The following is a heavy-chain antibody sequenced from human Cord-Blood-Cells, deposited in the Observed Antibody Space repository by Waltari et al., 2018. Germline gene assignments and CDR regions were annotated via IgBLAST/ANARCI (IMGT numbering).Heavy chain of an antibody. D-gene: IGHD3-22*01. V-gene: IGHV4-39*01. Sequence: QLQLQESGPGLVKPSETLSLTCTVSGGSISSSSYYWGWIRQPPGKGLEWIGSIYYSGGTYYNPSLKSRVTISVDTSKNQFYLKLSFVTAADTAVYYCARIPYLSSGYYYYYYYGMDVWGQGTTVTVSS. CDR3: ARIPYLSSGYYYYYYYGMDV. CDR2: IYYSGGT. J-gene: IGHJ6*02. CDR1: GGSISSSSYY.